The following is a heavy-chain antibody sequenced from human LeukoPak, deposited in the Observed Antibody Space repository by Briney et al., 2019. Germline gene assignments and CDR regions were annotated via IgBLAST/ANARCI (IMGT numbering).Heavy chain of an antibody. CDR3: ARVLGSSWSSIDY. Sequence: GGSLRLSCAASGFTVSSNYMSWVRQAPGKGLEWVSVIYSGGSTYYAASVKGRFTISRDKSKNTLYLQMNSLRAEDTAVYYCARVLGSSWSSIDYWGQGTLVTVSS. CDR2: IYSGGST. CDR1: GFTVSSNY. V-gene: IGHV3-66*01. D-gene: IGHD6-13*01. J-gene: IGHJ4*02.